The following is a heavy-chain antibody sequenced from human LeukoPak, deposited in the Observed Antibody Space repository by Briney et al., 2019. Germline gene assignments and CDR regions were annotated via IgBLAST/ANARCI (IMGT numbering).Heavy chain of an antibody. J-gene: IGHJ3*02. V-gene: IGHV4-59*01. CDR3: ARSPLGYSVMQVFDI. Sequence: SETLSLTCTVSGGSISSYYWSWIRQPPGKGLEWIGYIYYSGSSNYNPSLKSRVSVSVDMSKNRFSLKLSSVTAADTAVYYCARSPLGYSVMQVFDIWGQGTMVTVSS. D-gene: IGHD3-16*01. CDR1: GGSISSYY. CDR2: IYYSGSS.